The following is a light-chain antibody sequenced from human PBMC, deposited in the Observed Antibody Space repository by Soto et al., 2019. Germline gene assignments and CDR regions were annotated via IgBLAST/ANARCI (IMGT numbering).Light chain of an antibody. CDR3: QQRSNWRT. CDR1: QSVSSY. Sequence: EVGWTRSPATLSLSPGERATLSCRASQSVSSYLAWYQQKPGQAPRLLIYDASNRATGIPARFSGSGSGTDFTLTISSLEPEDFAVYYCQQRSNWRTFGQGTNVDIK. V-gene: IGKV3-11*01. CDR2: DAS. J-gene: IGKJ1*01.